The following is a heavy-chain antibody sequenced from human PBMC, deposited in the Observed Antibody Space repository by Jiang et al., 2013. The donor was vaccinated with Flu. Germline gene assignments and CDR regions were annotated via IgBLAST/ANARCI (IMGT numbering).Heavy chain of an antibody. CDR1: GYTFSNHW. Sequence: EVQLVESGAEVRKTGESLTISCKASGYTFSNHWMNWVRQMPGKGLEWMGRIDPSDSYINYSPSFQGHVVISVDKYSRTAYLQWSRLEASDTAMYYCARHGSSGSLLHWGQGTLVIVSS. D-gene: IGHD1-26*01. V-gene: IGHV5-10-1*01. CDR2: IDPSDSYI. CDR3: ARHGSSGSLLH. J-gene: IGHJ1*01.